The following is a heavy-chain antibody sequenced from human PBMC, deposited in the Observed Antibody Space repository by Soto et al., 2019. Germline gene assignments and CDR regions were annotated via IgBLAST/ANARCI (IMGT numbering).Heavy chain of an antibody. D-gene: IGHD2-2*01. CDR3: ARAKDIVLVPAAKGWFAP. CDR2: IIPIFGTA. Sequence: QVQLVQSGAEVKKPGSSVKVSCKASGGTFSSYAISWVRQAPGQGLEWMGGIIPIFGTANYAQKFQGRVTITADESTSTAYMELSSLRSEDTAVYYCARAKDIVLVPAAKGWFAPWGQGTLVTVSS. J-gene: IGHJ5*02. V-gene: IGHV1-69*12. CDR1: GGTFSSYA.